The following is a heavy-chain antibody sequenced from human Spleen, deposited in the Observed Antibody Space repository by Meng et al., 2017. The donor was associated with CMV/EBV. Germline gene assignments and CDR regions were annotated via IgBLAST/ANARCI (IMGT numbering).Heavy chain of an antibody. J-gene: IGHJ4*02. CDR2: ISAIDDST. CDR1: GFTFDSYT. Sequence: GESLKISCAASGFTFDSYTMSWVRHSAGKGLECVALISAIDDSTYYADSVKGRFTISRDNSKNTLYLQMNSLRAEDTAVYYCARGLLGTFDYWGQGTLVTVSS. CDR3: ARGLLGTFDY. V-gene: IGHV3-23*01. D-gene: IGHD1-1*01.